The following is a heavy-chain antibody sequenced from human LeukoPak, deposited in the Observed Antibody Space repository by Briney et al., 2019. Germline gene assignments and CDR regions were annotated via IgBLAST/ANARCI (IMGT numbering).Heavy chain of an antibody. D-gene: IGHD4-23*01. CDR3: LVTPVDNDY. CDR2: ISGSGGST. Sequence: PGGSLRLSCAASGFTFSSYAMSWVRQAPGKGLEWVSVISGSGGSTYYADSVKGRFTISRDNSKNTLYLQMNSLRAEDTAVYYCLVTPVDNDYWGQGTLVTVSS. J-gene: IGHJ4*02. CDR1: GFTFSSYA. V-gene: IGHV3-23*01.